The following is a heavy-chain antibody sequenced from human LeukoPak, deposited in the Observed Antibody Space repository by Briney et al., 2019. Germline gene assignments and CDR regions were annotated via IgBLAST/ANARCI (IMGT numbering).Heavy chain of an antibody. V-gene: IGHV3-48*04. J-gene: IGHJ4*02. CDR1: GFTFSTYS. CDR2: ISTSGSTT. CDR3: ARGGLGSWTFDS. D-gene: IGHD1-26*01. Sequence: GGSLRLSCAASGFTFSTYSMNWVRQAPGKGLEWVSYISTSGSTTYYADSVKGRFTISRDNAMYSLYLQMNSLRGEDTAVYYCARGGLGSWTFDSWGPGTLVAVSS.